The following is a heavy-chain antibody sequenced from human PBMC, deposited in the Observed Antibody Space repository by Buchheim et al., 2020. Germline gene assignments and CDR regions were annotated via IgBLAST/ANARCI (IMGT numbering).Heavy chain of an antibody. D-gene: IGHD4-11*01. CDR2: ISGSGGST. Sequence: EVQLLESGGGLVQPGGSLRLSCAASGFTFSSYAMSWVRQAPGKGLEWVSAISGSGGSTYYADSVKGRFNLPRDHSKNTLSLQMNSLRAEDTAVYYCAKDWRLQSTLVGSGMDVWGQGTT. V-gene: IGHV3-23*01. J-gene: IGHJ6*02. CDR1: GFTFSSYA. CDR3: AKDWRLQSTLVGSGMDV.